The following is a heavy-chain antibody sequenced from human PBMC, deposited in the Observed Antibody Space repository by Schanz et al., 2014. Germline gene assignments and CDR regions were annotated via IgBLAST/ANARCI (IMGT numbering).Heavy chain of an antibody. D-gene: IGHD6-13*01. CDR2: INLYGGST. Sequence: QVHLVQSGAEVHKPGASLKISCKASGYTFTNFFLHWVRQAPGQGLEWMGIINLYGGSTNYAQKFQGRVTVTRDTSTSTAYMELRNLRSDDTAVYYCASSGAGYSSSWDFDYWGQGTLVTVSS. CDR1: GYTFTNFF. J-gene: IGHJ4*02. CDR3: ASSGAGYSSSWDFDY. V-gene: IGHV1-46*01.